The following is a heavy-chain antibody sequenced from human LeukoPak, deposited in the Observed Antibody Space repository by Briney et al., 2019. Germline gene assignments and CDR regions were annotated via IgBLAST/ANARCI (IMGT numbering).Heavy chain of an antibody. J-gene: IGHJ5*02. Sequence: PSETLSLTCTVSGGSISSGGYYWSWIRQHPGKGLEWIGYIYYSGSTYYNPSLKSRVTISVDTSKNQFSLKLSSVTAADTAVYYCAREGYCSSTSCPGNWFDPWGQGTLVTVSS. V-gene: IGHV4-31*03. CDR3: AREGYCSSTSCPGNWFDP. CDR1: GGSISSGGYY. CDR2: IYYSGST. D-gene: IGHD2-2*01.